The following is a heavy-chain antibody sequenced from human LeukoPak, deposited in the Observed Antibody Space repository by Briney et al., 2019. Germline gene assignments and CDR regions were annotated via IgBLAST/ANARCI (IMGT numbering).Heavy chain of an antibody. V-gene: IGHV1-2*02. CDR2: INPNSGGT. CDR3: ARRLAGVRSDRFDY. CDR1: GYTFTGYH. J-gene: IGHJ4*02. Sequence: ASVKVSCKASGYTFTGYHMHWVRQAPGQGLEWMGWINPNSGGTNYAQKFQGRVTMTRDTSISTAYMELSRLRSDDTAVYYCARRLAGVRSDRFDYWGQGTLVTVSS. D-gene: IGHD3-10*01.